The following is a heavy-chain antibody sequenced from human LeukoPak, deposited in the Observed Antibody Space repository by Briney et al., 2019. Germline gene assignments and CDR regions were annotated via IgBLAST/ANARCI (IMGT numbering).Heavy chain of an antibody. CDR2: ISSSGSTI. V-gene: IGHV3-11*04. CDR1: GFTFSDYY. Sequence: PGGSLRLSCAASGFTFSDYYMSWIRQAPGKGLEWVSYISSSGSTIYYADSVKGRFTISRDNAKNSLYLQMNSLRAEDTAVYYCASGVFYDLVVLGPEAFDIWGQGTMVTVSS. D-gene: IGHD2-2*01. J-gene: IGHJ3*02. CDR3: ASGVFYDLVVLGPEAFDI.